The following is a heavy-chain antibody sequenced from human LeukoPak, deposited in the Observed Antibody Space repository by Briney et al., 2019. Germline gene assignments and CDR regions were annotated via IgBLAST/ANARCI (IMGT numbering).Heavy chain of an antibody. D-gene: IGHD3-22*01. CDR2: IYYSGST. J-gene: IGHJ4*02. CDR1: GGSISSYY. Sequence: SETLSLTCTVSGGSISSYYWSWIRQPPGKGLEWIGYIYYSGSTNYNPSLKSRVTISVDTSKNQFSLKLSSVTAADTAVYYCARWHYYDSSGYYIDYWGQGTLVTVSS. V-gene: IGHV4-59*01. CDR3: ARWHYYDSSGYYIDY.